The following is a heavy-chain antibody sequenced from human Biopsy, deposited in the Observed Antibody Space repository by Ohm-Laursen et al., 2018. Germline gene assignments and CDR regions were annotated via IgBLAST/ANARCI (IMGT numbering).Heavy chain of an antibody. J-gene: IGHJ4*02. V-gene: IGHV3-48*01. CDR2: ISSSSESI. D-gene: IGHD4-23*01. Sequence: SLRLSCPASGFTFSNFNMNWFRQAPGPGLEWVSYISSSSESIYYADSVRGRFTVSRDNAQNSMYLQMNSLRADDTAVYYCVTDDYSGDSAYWGQGTLITVSS. CDR1: GFTFSNFN. CDR3: VTDDYSGDSAY.